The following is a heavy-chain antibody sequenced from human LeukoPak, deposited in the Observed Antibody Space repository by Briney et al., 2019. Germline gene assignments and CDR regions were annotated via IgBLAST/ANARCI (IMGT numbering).Heavy chain of an antibody. CDR1: GFIVRSNY. D-gene: IGHD6-13*01. CDR3: ARVNSSRWYPFDY. J-gene: IGHJ4*02. V-gene: IGHV3-66*01. CDR2: LYSGGTT. Sequence: PGGSLRLSCAASGFIVRSNYMSWVRQAPGKGLEWVSVLYSGGTTYYADSVKGRFTISRDNFKNMLYLQMNSLRAEDTAVYYCARVNSSRWYPFDYWGQGTLVTVSS.